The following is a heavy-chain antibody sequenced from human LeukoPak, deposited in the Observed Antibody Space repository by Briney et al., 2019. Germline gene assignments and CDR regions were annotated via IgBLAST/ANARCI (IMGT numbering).Heavy chain of an antibody. Sequence: PGGSLRLSCAASGFTFSSYGMHWVRQATGKGLEWVSAIGTAGDTYYPGSVKGRFTISRENAKNSLYLQMNSLRAGDTAVYYCARQTTVGGLDYWGQGTLVTVSS. CDR3: ARQTTVGGLDY. CDR2: IGTAGDT. V-gene: IGHV3-13*01. J-gene: IGHJ4*02. D-gene: IGHD4-11*01. CDR1: GFTFSSYG.